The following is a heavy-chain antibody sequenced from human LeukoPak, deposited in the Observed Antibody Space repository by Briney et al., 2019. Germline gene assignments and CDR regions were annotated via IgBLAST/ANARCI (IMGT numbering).Heavy chain of an antibody. Sequence: SETLSLTCTVSGGSISSNSYYWSWIRQPPGEGLEWIGSNYYRGTTYYSPSLKSRVTISIDTSKNQFSLKLNSVTAPDTAVYYCSRLFYRAGRHTRYFLHWGQGTLVTVSS. V-gene: IGHV4-39*01. D-gene: IGHD2-21*01. CDR2: NYYRGTT. CDR1: GGSISSNSYY. J-gene: IGHJ1*01. CDR3: SRLFYRAGRHTRYFLH.